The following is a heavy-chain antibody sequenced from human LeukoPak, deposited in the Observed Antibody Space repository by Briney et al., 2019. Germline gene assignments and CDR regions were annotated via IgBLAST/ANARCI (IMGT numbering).Heavy chain of an antibody. CDR3: ARDTAFDY. D-gene: IGHD5-18*01. CDR1: GDSISSSSYY. V-gene: IGHV4-39*07. CDR2: IYYRGST. J-gene: IGHJ4*02. Sequence: SETLSLTCTVSGDSISSSSYYWGWIRQPPGKGLEWIGSIYYRGSTYYNPSLKSRVTMSVDTSKNQFSLKLSSVTAADTAVYYCARDTAFDYWGQGTLVTVSS.